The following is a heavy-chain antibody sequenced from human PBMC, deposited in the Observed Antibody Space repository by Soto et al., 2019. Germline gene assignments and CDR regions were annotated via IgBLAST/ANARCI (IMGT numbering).Heavy chain of an antibody. V-gene: IGHV3-23*01. Sequence: GGSLRLSCAASGFTFSDYAMTWVRLAPGKGLEWVSTVGHSGDTTYYADSVKGRFTISRDNSKNTLFFQMNSLRVEDTAVYYCVEDWSGTKCPCMDVWGQGTSVTVSS. CDR2: VGHSGDTT. CDR1: GFTFSDYA. J-gene: IGHJ6*02. D-gene: IGHD3-3*01. CDR3: VEDWSGTKCPCMDV.